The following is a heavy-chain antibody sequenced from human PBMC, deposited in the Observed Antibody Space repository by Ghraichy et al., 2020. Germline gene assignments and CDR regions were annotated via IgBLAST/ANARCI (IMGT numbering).Heavy chain of an antibody. J-gene: IGHJ4*02. D-gene: IGHD6-6*01. V-gene: IGHV3-23*01. CDR2: ISGSGDSA. CDR3: AKEERIAARPLDY. CDR1: GFTFSSYA. Sequence: GGSLRLSCAASGFTFSSYAMSWVRQAPGKGLEWVSTISGSGDSAYYADSVKGRFTISRDNSKNTLYLQMNSLRAEDTAVYFCAKEERIAARPLDYWGQGTLVTVSS.